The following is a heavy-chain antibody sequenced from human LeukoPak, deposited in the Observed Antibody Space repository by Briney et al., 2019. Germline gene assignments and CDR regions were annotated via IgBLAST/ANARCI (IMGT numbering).Heavy chain of an antibody. D-gene: IGHD3-10*01. Sequence: AGGSLRLSCAASGFIFSSYSMNWVRQAPGKGLEWVSSISSSSSYIYYTDSVKGRFTISRDNAKKSLYLQMNSLRAEDTAVYYCARVGGITLALAPSPFPDYNYYYMDVWGKGTTVTVSS. CDR3: ARVGGITLALAPSPFPDYNYYYMDV. CDR1: GFIFSSYS. CDR2: ISSSSSYI. V-gene: IGHV3-21*01. J-gene: IGHJ6*03.